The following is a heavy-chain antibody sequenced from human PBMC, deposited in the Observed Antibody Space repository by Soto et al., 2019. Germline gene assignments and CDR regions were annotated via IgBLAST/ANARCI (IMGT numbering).Heavy chain of an antibody. V-gene: IGHV3-74*01. CDR2: INSDGSST. J-gene: IGHJ4*02. Sequence: GGSLRLSCAASGFTFSSYWMHWVRQAPGKGLVWVSRINSDGSSTSYADSVKGRFTISRDNAKNTLYLQMNSLRAEDTAVYYCARARLWAYGGNSGFDYWGQGTLVTVSS. CDR3: ARARLWAYGGNSGFDY. CDR1: GFTFSSYW. D-gene: IGHD2-21*02.